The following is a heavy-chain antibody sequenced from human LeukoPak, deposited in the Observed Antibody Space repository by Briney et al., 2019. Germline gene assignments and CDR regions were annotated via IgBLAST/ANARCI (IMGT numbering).Heavy chain of an antibody. CDR3: ARQGRRGYSYGLDY. J-gene: IGHJ4*02. D-gene: IGHD5-18*01. V-gene: IGHV4-59*08. CDR1: GGSITNYY. CDR2: IYHSGTT. Sequence: SETLSLTCAVSGGSITNYYWSWIRQPPGKGLEWIGYIYHSGTTNYNPSLKSRVTISVDTSKNQFSLKLSSVTAADTAVYYCARQGRRGYSYGLDYWGQGTLVTVSS.